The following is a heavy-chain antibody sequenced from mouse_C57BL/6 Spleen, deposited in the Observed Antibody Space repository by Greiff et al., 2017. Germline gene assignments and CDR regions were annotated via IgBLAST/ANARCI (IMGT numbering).Heavy chain of an antibody. CDR1: GYTFTDYE. CDR3: TRNSNYGGVFAY. CDR2: IDPETGGT. D-gene: IGHD2-5*01. J-gene: IGHJ3*01. Sequence: QVQLQQSGAELVRPGASVTLSCKASGYTFTDYEMHWVKQTPVHGLEWIGAIDPETGGTAYNQKFKGKAILTADKSSSTAYMELRSLTSEDSAVYYCTRNSNYGGVFAYWGQGTLVTVSA. V-gene: IGHV1-15*01.